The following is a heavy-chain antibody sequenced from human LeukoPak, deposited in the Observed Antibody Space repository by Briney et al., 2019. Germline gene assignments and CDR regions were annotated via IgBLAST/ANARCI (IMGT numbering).Heavy chain of an antibody. CDR3: ARDPPSITIFGVLQDY. J-gene: IGHJ4*02. CDR2: INPNSGGT. V-gene: IGHV1-2*06. CDR1: GYTFTGYY. Sequence: ASVKVSCKASGYTFTGYYMHWVRQAPGQGLEWMGRINPNSGGTNYAQKFQGRVTMTRDTSISTAYMELSRLRSDDTAVYYCARDPPSITIFGVLQDYWGQGTLVTVSS. D-gene: IGHD3-3*01.